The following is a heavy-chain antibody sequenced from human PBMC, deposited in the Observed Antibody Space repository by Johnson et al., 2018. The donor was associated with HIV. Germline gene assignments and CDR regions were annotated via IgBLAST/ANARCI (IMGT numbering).Heavy chain of an antibody. V-gene: IGHV3-48*01. D-gene: IGHD1-1*01. CDR3: VRGREGVDNSGGSFDV. Sequence: EVQLVESGGGLIQPGGSLRLSCAASGFTVSSNYMSWIRQAPGKGLEWVSYISSSRSTIYYADSVKGRFTISRDNSKNTLFLQMNSLRPEDTAVFYCVRGREGVDNSGGSFDVWGQGTMVTVSS. CDR2: ISSSRSTI. CDR1: GFTVSSNY. J-gene: IGHJ3*01.